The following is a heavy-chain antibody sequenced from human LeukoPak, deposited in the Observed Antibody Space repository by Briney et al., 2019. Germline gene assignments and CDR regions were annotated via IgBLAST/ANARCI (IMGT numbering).Heavy chain of an antibody. V-gene: IGHV3-7*01. Sequence: GGSLRLSCEASGFTFRSYWMTWVRQAPGKGLEWVANIKEDGSDKYYVGSVKGRFTISRDNGKNSLYLQMNSLRAEDTAVYYCARGGPQSSAYYYETLADFWGQGALVTVSS. J-gene: IGHJ4*02. CDR3: ARGGPQSSAYYYETLADF. CDR1: GFTFRSYW. D-gene: IGHD3-22*01. CDR2: IKEDGSDK.